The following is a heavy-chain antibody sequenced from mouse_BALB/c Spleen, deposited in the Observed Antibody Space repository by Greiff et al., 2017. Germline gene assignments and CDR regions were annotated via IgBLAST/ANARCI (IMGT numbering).Heavy chain of an antibody. CDR1: GYSITSDYA. Sequence: EVKLVESGPGLVKPSQSLSLTCTVTGYSITSDYAWNWIRQFPGNKLEWMGYISYSGSTSYNPSLKSRISITRDTSKNQFFLQLNSVTTEDTATYYCARRAARASAWFAYWGQGTLVTVSA. CDR2: ISYSGST. D-gene: IGHD3-1*01. V-gene: IGHV3-2*02. CDR3: ARRAARASAWFAY. J-gene: IGHJ3*01.